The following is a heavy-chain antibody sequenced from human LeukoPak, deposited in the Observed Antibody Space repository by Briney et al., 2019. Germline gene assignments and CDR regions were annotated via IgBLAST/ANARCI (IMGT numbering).Heavy chain of an antibody. Sequence: ASVKVSCKASGNTLTGYYINWVRQGPGQGLEWMGWINPNSGGTNYAQKFQGRVTMTRDTSISTAYMELSRLRSDDTALYYCARDSDTAYDYWGQGTLGTVSS. V-gene: IGHV1-2*02. J-gene: IGHJ4*02. CDR3: ARDSDTAYDY. CDR1: GNTLTGYY. D-gene: IGHD2-21*02. CDR2: INPNSGGT.